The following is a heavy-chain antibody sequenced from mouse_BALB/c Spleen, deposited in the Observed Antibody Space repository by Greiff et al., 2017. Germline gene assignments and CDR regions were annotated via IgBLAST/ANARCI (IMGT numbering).Heavy chain of an antibody. Sequence: VQLQQSGPELVKPGASVKISCKASGYTFTDYNMHWVKQSHGKSLEWIGYIYPYNGGTGYNQKFKSKATLTVDNSSSTAYMELRSLTSEDSAVYYCARGGYYDYGIDYWGQGTTLTVSS. J-gene: IGHJ2*01. CDR2: IYPYNGGT. V-gene: IGHV1S29*02. CDR3: ARGGYYDYGIDY. CDR1: GYTFTDYN. D-gene: IGHD2-4*01.